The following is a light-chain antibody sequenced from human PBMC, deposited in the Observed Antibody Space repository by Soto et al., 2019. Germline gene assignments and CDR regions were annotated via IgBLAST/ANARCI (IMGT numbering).Light chain of an antibody. V-gene: IGKV1-39*01. CDR3: QQSYSMPGT. CDR2: TAS. J-gene: IGKJ1*01. CDR1: QSIRFY. Sequence: DIQITQSPSSLSASVGARVTITCRASQSIRFYLNWYQQKPGKAPKLLIYTASNVQSGVPSRISGSGSGTDFTLTISSLQPEDFATYYCQQSYSMPGTFGQGTKVDIK.